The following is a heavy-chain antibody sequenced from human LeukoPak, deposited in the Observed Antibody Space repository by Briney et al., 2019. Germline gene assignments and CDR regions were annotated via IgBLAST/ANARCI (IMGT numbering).Heavy chain of an antibody. J-gene: IGHJ4*02. Sequence: GGSLRLSCAAWGFTFSSYGMKLVREAPGKGLEWVSFIISSSSYIYYPDSVKCRFTISRDDAKNSLYLQMNSLGAEDTAIYYCARCVMGDRGYALDYRGQGTLVTVSS. V-gene: IGHV3-21*01. CDR1: GFTFSSYG. D-gene: IGHD5-12*01. CDR2: IISSSSYI. CDR3: ARCVMGDRGYALDY.